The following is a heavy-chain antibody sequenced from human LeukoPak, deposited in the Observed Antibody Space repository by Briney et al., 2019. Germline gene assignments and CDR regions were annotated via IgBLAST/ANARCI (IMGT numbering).Heavy chain of an antibody. CDR1: GGSISSGGYS. CDR2: IYHSGST. J-gene: IGHJ4*02. V-gene: IGHV4-30-2*01. D-gene: IGHD1-26*01. CDR3: ARHGGGSYWEYYFDY. Sequence: KTSQTLSLTCAVSGGSISSGGYSWSWIRQPPGKGLEWIGYIYHSGSTYYNPSLKSRVTISVDTSKNQFSLKLSSVTAADTAVYYCARHGGGSYWEYYFDYWGQGTLVTVSS.